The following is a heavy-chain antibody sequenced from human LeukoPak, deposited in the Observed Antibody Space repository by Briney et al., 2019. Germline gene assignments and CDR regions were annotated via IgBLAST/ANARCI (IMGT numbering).Heavy chain of an antibody. CDR3: ARDRMDTGTYFDY. V-gene: IGHV1-18*01. CDR2: ISTYNGNT. Sequence: ASVKVSRKSSGYTFTIYGITWVRQAPGQGLEWMGWISTYNGNTNYAQKLQGRVTMTTDTSTSTAYMELRSLRSDDTAMYYCARDRMDTGTYFDYWGQGTLVTVSS. D-gene: IGHD5-18*01. J-gene: IGHJ4*02. CDR1: GYTFTIYG.